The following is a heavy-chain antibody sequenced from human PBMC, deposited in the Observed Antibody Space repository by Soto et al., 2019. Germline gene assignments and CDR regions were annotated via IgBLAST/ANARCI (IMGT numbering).Heavy chain of an antibody. D-gene: IGHD6-19*01. CDR1: GYTFTRYT. V-gene: IGHV1-3*01. J-gene: IGHJ4*02. CDR3: ARVGFSSAWYSNPRYFDY. Sequence: ASVKVSCKASGYTFTRYTMNWVRQAPGQRLEWMGWINPDDGDTKYSQKLQDRVSITRDTSASTVYMELSGLRSDDTAVYYCARVGFSSAWYSNPRYFDYWGQGTLVTV. CDR2: INPDDGDT.